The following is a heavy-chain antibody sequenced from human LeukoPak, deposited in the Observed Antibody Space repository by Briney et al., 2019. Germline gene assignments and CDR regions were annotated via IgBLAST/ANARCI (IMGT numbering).Heavy chain of an antibody. CDR1: GFTFGSYA. CDR2: ISGSGGST. Sequence: GGSRRLSCAASGFTFGSYAMSWVRQAPGKGLEWVSAISGSGGSTYYADSVKGRFTISRDNSKNTMYLQMSSLRAEDTAIYYCGKIRLEDSATGYWGQGTLVTVSS. D-gene: IGHD2-15*01. V-gene: IGHV3-23*01. J-gene: IGHJ4*02. CDR3: GKIRLEDSATGY.